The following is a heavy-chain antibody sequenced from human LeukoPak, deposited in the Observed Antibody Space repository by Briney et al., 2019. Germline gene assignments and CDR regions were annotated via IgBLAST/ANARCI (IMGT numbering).Heavy chain of an antibody. V-gene: IGHV4-31*02. D-gene: IGHD5-18*01. CDR3: ARHLDTAMGGPNWFDP. CDR1: GGSISSGGYY. CDR2: IYYSGST. J-gene: IGHJ5*02. Sequence: SQTLSLTCTVSGGSISSGGYYWSWIRQHPRKGLEWIGYIYYSGSTYYNPSLKSRVTISVDTSKNQFSLKLSSVTAADTAVYYCARHLDTAMGGPNWFDPWGQETLVTVSS.